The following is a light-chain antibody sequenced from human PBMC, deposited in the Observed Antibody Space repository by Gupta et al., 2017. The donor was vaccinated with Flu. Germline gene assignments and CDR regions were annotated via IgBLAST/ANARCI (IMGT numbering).Light chain of an antibody. V-gene: IGKV3-20*01. CDR1: QNIGNNY. Sequence: EIVLTPSPGTLSLSPGERATLSCRASQNIGNNYVAWYQQKPGQAPRLLIAGASSRATGIPDRLSGSGAGTDFTLTINRLEPEDSAVFYCQQYGNSLTFGGGTKVVIK. CDR3: QQYGNSLT. J-gene: IGKJ4*01. CDR2: GAS.